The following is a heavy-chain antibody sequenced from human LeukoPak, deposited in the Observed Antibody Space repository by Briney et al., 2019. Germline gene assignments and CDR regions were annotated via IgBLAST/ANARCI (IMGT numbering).Heavy chain of an antibody. J-gene: IGHJ4*02. D-gene: IGHD3-9*01. CDR3: ARAEGDILTGFSGTYYFDY. Sequence: GGSLRLSCAASGFTFNTYAMTWVRQAPGKGLEWVSGVSGSGGSTYYADSVRGRFTIFRDNSKNTLYLQMDSLRAEDTAVYYCARAEGDILTGFSGTYYFDYWGQGTLVTVSS. CDR1: GFTFNTYA. V-gene: IGHV3-23*01. CDR2: VSGSGGST.